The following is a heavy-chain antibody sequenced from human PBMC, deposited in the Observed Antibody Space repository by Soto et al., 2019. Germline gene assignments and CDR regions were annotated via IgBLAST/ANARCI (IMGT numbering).Heavy chain of an antibody. CDR2: IYRSGST. CDR3: ARDMKRYDSSGYYLFDY. V-gene: IGHV4-4*02. J-gene: IGHJ4*02. CDR1: GGSISSSNW. Sequence: TLSLTCAVSGGSISSSNWWSWVRQPPGKGLEWIGEIYRSGSTNYNPSLKSRVTISVDKSKNQFSLKLSSVTAADTAVYYCARDMKRYDSSGYYLFDYWGQGTLVTVS. D-gene: IGHD3-22*01.